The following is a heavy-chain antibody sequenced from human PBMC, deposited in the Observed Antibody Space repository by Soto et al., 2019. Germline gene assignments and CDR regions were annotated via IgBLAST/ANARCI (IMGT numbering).Heavy chain of an antibody. D-gene: IGHD2-8*01. CDR2: IYHSGST. CDR3: ARYCTKCVCYNPGPFDY. J-gene: IGHJ4*02. CDR1: GGSISSGGYS. Sequence: QLQLQESGSGLVKPSQTLSLTCAVSGGSISSGGYSWSWIRQPPGKGLEWIGYIYHSGSTYYNPCLKRRVTISGDRYKNQVSLKLSSVTAADTAVYYCARYCTKCVCYNPGPFDYWGQGTLVTVSS. V-gene: IGHV4-30-2*01.